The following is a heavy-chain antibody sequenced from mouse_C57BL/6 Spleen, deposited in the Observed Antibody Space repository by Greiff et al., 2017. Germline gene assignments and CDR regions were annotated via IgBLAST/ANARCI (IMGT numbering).Heavy chain of an antibody. Sequence: VHVKQSGAELVRPGASVKLSCTASGFNIKDDYMHWVKQRPEQGLEWIGWIDPENGDTEYASKFQGKATITADTSSNTAYLQLSSLTSEDTAVYYCTTVDYYAMDYWGQGTSVTVSS. CDR3: TTVDYYAMDY. J-gene: IGHJ4*01. CDR2: IDPENGDT. V-gene: IGHV14-4*01. CDR1: GFNIKDDY.